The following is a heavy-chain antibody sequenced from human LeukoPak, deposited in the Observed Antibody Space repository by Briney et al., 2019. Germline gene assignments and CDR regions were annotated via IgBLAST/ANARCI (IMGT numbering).Heavy chain of an antibody. Sequence: ASVKVSCKASGHSFTSYYMHWVRQAPGQGLEWMGLINPSGGSTSYAQKFQGRVTLTRDTSTTTVCMELSSLRSEDTAVYYCARDIPYEVTFGGVTVMGSFVLDYWGQGTLVTVSS. J-gene: IGHJ4*02. CDR1: GHSFTSYY. V-gene: IGHV1-46*01. D-gene: IGHD3-16*02. CDR2: INPSGGST. CDR3: ARDIPYEVTFGGVTVMGSFVLDY.